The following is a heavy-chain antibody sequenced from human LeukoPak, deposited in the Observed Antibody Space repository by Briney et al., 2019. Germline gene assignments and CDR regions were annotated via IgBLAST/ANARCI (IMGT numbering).Heavy chain of an antibody. J-gene: IGHJ3*02. V-gene: IGHV4-39*01. CDR2: IYYSGST. Sequence: PSETLSLTCTVSGGSISSSSDYWGWIRQPPGKGLEWIGSIYYSGSTYYNPSLKSRVTISVDTSKNQFSLKLSSVTAADTAVYYCARLPTYYYDSSGVGAFDIWGQGTMVTVSS. D-gene: IGHD3-22*01. CDR1: GGSISSSSDY. CDR3: ARLPTYYYDSSGVGAFDI.